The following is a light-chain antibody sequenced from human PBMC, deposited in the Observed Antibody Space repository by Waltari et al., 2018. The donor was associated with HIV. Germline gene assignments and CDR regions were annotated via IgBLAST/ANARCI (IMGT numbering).Light chain of an antibody. Sequence: QSVLTQPPSVSGAPGQRVTISCTGSSSNIGAGYDVHCYQHLPGTAPKLLIYGNSNRPSGVPDRFSGSKSGTSASLAITGLQAEDEADYYCQSYDSSLSGGDVVFGGGTKLTVL. V-gene: IGLV1-40*01. CDR3: QSYDSSLSGGDVV. J-gene: IGLJ2*01. CDR2: GNS. CDR1: SSNIGAGYD.